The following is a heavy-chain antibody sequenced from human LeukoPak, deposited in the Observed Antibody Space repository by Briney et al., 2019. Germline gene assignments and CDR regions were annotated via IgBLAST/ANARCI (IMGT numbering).Heavy chain of an antibody. CDR1: GFTFTSSV. V-gene: IGHV1-58*02. CDR3: AAGIGSRPEYFHY. J-gene: IGHJ1*01. CDR2: IVVGSGNT. Sequence: SVQVSCKASGFTFTSSVMQWVRQARGQRLEWIGWIVVGSGNTNYAQKFQERVTITRDKSTSTAYMELSSLRSEDTAVYYCAAGIGSRPEYFHYWGQGTLVTVSS. D-gene: IGHD1-26*01.